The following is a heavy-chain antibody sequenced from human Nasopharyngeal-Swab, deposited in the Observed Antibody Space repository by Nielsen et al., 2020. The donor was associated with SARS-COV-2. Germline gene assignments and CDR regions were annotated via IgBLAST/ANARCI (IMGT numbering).Heavy chain of an antibody. D-gene: IGHD3-3*01. J-gene: IGHJ6*02. V-gene: IGHV4-39*01. CDR3: ARGSVYETWSGSRTYYHYYGLDV. Sequence: WIRQPPGKGLEWIGSLYHSGSTNYNPAHKSRVTISVDTSKNQFSLKLNSVTAADTAVFYCARGSVYETWSGSRTYYHYYGLDVWGQGTTVTVSS. CDR2: LYHSGST.